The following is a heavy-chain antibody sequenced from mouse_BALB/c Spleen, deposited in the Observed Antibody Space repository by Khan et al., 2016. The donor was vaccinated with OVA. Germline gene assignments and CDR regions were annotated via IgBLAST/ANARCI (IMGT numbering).Heavy chain of an antibody. CDR1: GDSITSGY. CDR2: ITYSGST. D-gene: IGHD1-3*01. Sequence: EVELVESGPSLVKPSQTLSLTCSVSGDSITSGYWNWIRKFPGNKLEYMGYITYSGSTYYNPSLKSRISIIRDTSKNQYYLQLNSVTTEDTATYYCARSGFYAMDYWGQGTSVTVSS. J-gene: IGHJ4*01. V-gene: IGHV3-8*02. CDR3: ARSGFYAMDY.